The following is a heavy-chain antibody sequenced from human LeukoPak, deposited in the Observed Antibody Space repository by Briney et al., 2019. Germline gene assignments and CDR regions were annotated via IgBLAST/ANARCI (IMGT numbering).Heavy chain of an antibody. Sequence: SETLSLICTVSGGSISSYYWNWIRQPSGKGLEWIVYIYYSGCTNYSPSLKSRVTISVDTSKNQFSLKLSSVTAADTAVYYCARDRYYDSGSYYNWGQGTLVTVSS. J-gene: IGHJ4*02. V-gene: IGHV4-59*01. CDR1: GGSISSYY. CDR2: IYYSGCT. CDR3: ARDRYYDSGSYYN. D-gene: IGHD3-10*01.